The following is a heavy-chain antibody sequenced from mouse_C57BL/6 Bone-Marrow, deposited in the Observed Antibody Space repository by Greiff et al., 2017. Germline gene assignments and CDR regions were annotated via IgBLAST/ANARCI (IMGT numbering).Heavy chain of an antibody. CDR3: TTGGDYGPFAY. Sequence: VQLQQSGAELVRPGASVKLSCTASGFNIKDDYMPWVKQRPEQGLEWIGWIDPENGDTEYASQFQGKATITADTSSNTAYLQLSSLTSEDTAVDYCTTGGDYGPFAYWGQGTLVTVSA. V-gene: IGHV14-4*01. J-gene: IGHJ3*01. D-gene: IGHD2-4*01. CDR2: IDPENGDT. CDR1: GFNIKDDY.